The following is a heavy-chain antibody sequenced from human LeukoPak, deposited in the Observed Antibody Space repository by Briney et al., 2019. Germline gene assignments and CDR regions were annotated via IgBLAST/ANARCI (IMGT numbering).Heavy chain of an antibody. CDR3: AREGLNMVRGVIPKEAWGWFDP. Sequence: SETLSLTRTVSGGSISSGSYYWNWIRQPAGKGLEWIGRIYSSGSTNYNPSLKSRVTISVDTSKNQFSLKLNSVTAADTAVYYCAREGLNMVRGVIPKEAWGWFDPWGQGTLVTVSS. CDR2: IYSSGST. CDR1: GGSISSGSYY. D-gene: IGHD3-10*01. V-gene: IGHV4-61*02. J-gene: IGHJ5*02.